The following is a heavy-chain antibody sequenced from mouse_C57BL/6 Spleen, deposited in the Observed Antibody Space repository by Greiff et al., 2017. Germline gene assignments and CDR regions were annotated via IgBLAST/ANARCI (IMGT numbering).Heavy chain of an antibody. Sequence: EVQLQQSGPELVKPGASVKISCKASGYTFTDYYMNWVKQSHGKSLEWIGDINPNNGGTSYNQQFKGKATLTVDKSSSTAYMELRSLTSEDSAVYYCARRRGYYAMDYWGQGTSVTVSS. V-gene: IGHV1-26*01. CDR1: GYTFTDYY. J-gene: IGHJ4*01. CDR3: ARRRGYYAMDY. CDR2: INPNNGGT.